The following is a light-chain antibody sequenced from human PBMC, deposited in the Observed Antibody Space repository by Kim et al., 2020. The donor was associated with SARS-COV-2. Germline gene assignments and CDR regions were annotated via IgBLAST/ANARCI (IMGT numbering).Light chain of an antibody. CDR1: NIENKN. Sequence: SYELTQPPSMSVALGQTATITCGGDNIENKNVHWYQQKPGQAPVLVIYRDINRPSGIPERFSGSNSGNAATLTISRAQAGVEADYFCQVWDRTTVFGGG. V-gene: IGLV3-9*01. CDR2: RDI. CDR3: QVWDRTTV. J-gene: IGLJ2*01.